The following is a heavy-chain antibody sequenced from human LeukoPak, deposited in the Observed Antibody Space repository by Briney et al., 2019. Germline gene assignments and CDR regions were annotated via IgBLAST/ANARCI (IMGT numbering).Heavy chain of an antibody. J-gene: IGHJ4*02. CDR1: GGSFSGYY. Sequence: PSETLSLTCAVYGGSFSGYYWSWIRQHPGKGLDWIGYIYYSGSTYYNPSLKSRVTISVDTSKNQFSLNLSSVTTADTAVYYCARDRGAAAGIFDYWGQGTLVTVSS. V-gene: IGHV4-31*11. CDR3: ARDRGAAAGIFDY. D-gene: IGHD6-13*01. CDR2: IYYSGST.